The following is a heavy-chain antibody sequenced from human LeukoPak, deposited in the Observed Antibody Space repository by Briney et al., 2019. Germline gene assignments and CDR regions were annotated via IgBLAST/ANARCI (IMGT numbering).Heavy chain of an antibody. CDR3: AKDQSSYGYSAFDI. V-gene: IGHV3-23*01. J-gene: IGHJ3*02. Sequence: PGWSLRLSRAASGFTFSSYAMSWVRQAPGKVLEWVSAISGSGGSTYYADSVKGRFTISRDNSKNTLYLQMNSLRAEDTAVYYCAKDQSSYGYSAFDIWGQGTMVTVSS. CDR1: GFTFSSYA. CDR2: ISGSGGST. D-gene: IGHD5-18*01.